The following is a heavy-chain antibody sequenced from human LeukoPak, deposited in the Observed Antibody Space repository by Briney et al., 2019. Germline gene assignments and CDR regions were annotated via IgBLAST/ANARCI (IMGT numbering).Heavy chain of an antibody. V-gene: IGHV4-59*01. D-gene: IGHD7-27*01. J-gene: IGHJ4*02. CDR3: ARVDAGDYFDY. CDR1: GGSISSYY. CDR2: IYYSGST. Sequence: SETLSLTCTVSGGSISSYYWSWIRQPPGKGLEWIGYIYYSGSTNYNPSLKSRVTILVDTSKNQFSLKLSSVTAADTAVYYCARVDAGDYFDYWGQGTLVTVSS.